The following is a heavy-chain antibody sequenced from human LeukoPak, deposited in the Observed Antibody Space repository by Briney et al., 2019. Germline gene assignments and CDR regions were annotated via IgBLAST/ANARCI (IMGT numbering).Heavy chain of an antibody. CDR1: GGTFNSYA. CDR3: ARATPMVSGIFDY. V-gene: IGHV1-69*05. D-gene: IGHD5-18*01. Sequence: ASVKVSCKASGGTFNSYAIRWVRQAQGQGGEGMGGIIPIFGSSNYAQNFQARVTITTDESTSTAYMELSSLSSEDTAVYYCARATPMVSGIFDYWGQGTLVTVSS. CDR2: IIPIFGSS. J-gene: IGHJ4*02.